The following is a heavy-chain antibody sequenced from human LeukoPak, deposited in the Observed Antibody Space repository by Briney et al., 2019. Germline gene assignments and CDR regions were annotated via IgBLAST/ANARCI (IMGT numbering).Heavy chain of an antibody. J-gene: IGHJ3*02. V-gene: IGHV3-21*01. CDR2: ISSSSSYI. D-gene: IGHD1-26*01. CDR3: ARDTAMKWELLTFDI. CDR1: GFSFSSYS. Sequence: GGSLRLSCAASGFSFSSYSMNWVRQAPGKGLDWVSSISSSSSYIYYADSVKGRFTISRDNAKNSLYLQMNSLRAEDTAVYYCARDTAMKWELLTFDIWGQGTMVTVSS.